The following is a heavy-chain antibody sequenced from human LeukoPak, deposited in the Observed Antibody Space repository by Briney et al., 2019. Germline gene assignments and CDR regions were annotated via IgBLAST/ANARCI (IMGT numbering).Heavy chain of an antibody. Sequence: ASVKVSCKASGGTFSSYAISWVRQAPGQGLEWMGGIIPIFGTANYAQKFQGRVTITADESTSTAYMELSSLRSEDTAVYYCARDRRSSSYNWFDPWDQGTLVTVSS. CDR1: GGTFSSYA. CDR3: ARDRRSSSYNWFDP. CDR2: IIPIFGTA. D-gene: IGHD6-13*01. V-gene: IGHV1-69*13. J-gene: IGHJ5*02.